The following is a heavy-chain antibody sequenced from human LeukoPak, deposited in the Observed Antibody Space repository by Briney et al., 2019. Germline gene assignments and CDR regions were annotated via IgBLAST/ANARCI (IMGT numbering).Heavy chain of an antibody. D-gene: IGHD5-24*01. CDR3: AKDIGMATIIVGFDY. CDR1: GFTFDDYA. J-gene: IGHJ4*02. V-gene: IGHV3-9*01. CDR2: VSWNSGSI. Sequence: GGSLRLSCAASGFTFDDYAMHWVRQAPGKGLEWVSGVSWNSGSIAYADSVKGRFTISRDNAKNSLYLQMNSLRAEDTALCYCAKDIGMATIIVGFDYWGQGTLATVSS.